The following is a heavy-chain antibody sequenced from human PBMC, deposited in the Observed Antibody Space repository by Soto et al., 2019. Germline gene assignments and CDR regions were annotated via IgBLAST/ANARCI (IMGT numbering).Heavy chain of an antibody. Sequence: QVQLVESGGGVVHPGRSLTLSCEASGFTFNSYGMYWVRQAPGKGLEWVSYILYDGSKKYYADSVKGRFTISRDNPKNTLYLQMDNMRPEVTAVYYCVKDLAHMADHWGQGTLVIVSS. J-gene: IGHJ4*02. V-gene: IGHV3-30*18. CDR2: ILYDGSKK. CDR1: GFTFNSYG. CDR3: VKDLAHMADH.